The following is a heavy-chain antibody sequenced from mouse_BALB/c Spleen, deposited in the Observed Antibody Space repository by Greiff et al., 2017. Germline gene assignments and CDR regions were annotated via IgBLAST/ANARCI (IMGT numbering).Heavy chain of an antibody. CDR3: ARDYYGSSLYYYAMDY. D-gene: IGHD1-1*01. V-gene: IGHV5-17*02. CDR1: GFTFSSFG. CDR2: ISSGSSTI. J-gene: IGHJ4*01. Sequence: EVMLVESGGGLVQPGGSRKLSCAASGFTFSSFGMHWVRQAPEKGLEWVAYISSGSSTIYYADTVKGRFTISRDNPKNTLFLQMTSLRSEDTAMYYCARDYYGSSLYYYAMDYWGQGTSVTVSS.